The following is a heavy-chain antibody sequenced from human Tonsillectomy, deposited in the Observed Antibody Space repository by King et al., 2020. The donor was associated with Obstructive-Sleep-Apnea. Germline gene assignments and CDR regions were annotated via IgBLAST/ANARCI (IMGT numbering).Heavy chain of an antibody. V-gene: IGHV3-48*04. CDR2: ISGSSSTI. J-gene: IGHJ4*02. D-gene: IGHD6-19*01. CDR1: GFTFSSYS. Sequence: VQLVESGGGLVQPGGSLRLSCAASGFTFSSYSMNWVRQAPGKGLEWVSYISGSSSTIHYADFVKGRFTISRDNAKNSLYLQMNSLRAEDTAVYYCARRGYTSGWDSWGQGTLVTVSS. CDR3: ARRGYTSGWDS.